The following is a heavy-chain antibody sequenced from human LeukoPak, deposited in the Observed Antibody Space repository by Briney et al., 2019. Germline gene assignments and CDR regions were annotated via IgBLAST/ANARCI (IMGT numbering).Heavy chain of an antibody. CDR3: ARDPYYYGMDV. Sequence: PGGSLRLSCAASGFTFSSYGMHWVRQAPGKGLEWVAVIWYDGSNKYYADSVKGRFTISRDNSKNTLYLQMNSLRAEDMAVYYCARDPYYYGMDVWGQGTTVTVSS. CDR1: GFTFSSYG. CDR2: IWYDGSNK. V-gene: IGHV3-33*01. J-gene: IGHJ6*02.